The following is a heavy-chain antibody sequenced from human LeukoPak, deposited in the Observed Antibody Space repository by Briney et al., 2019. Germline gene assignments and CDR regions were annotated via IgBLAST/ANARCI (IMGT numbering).Heavy chain of an antibody. D-gene: IGHD6-13*01. CDR3: ARGHRSITKHSSSWYSWWFDP. CDR2: INPNSGGT. V-gene: IGHV1-2*02. CDR1: GYTFTGYY. J-gene: IGHJ5*02. Sequence: ASVKVSCKASGYTFTGYYMHWVRQAPGQGLEWMGWINPNSGGTNYAQKFQGRVTMTRDTSISTAYMELSRLRSDDTAVYYCARGHRSITKHSSSWYSWWFDPWGQGTLVTVSS.